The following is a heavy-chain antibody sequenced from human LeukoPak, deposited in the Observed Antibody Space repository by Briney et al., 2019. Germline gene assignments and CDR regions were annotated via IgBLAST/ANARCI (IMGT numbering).Heavy chain of an antibody. J-gene: IGHJ4*02. CDR2: ISSSSSYI. V-gene: IGHV3-21*01. Sequence: GGSLRLSCAASGFTLSSYSMNWVRQAPGKGLEWVSSISSSSSYIYYADSVKGRFTISRDNAKNSLYLQMNSLRAEGTAVYYCARYTVFDYWGQGTLVTASS. D-gene: IGHD4-11*01. CDR1: GFTLSSYS. CDR3: ARYTVFDY.